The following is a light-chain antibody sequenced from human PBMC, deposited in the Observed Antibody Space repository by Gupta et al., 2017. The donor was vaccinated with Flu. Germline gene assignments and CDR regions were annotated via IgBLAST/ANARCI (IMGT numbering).Light chain of an antibody. Sequence: NYVSWFQQVPGTAPKLLIYENSRRPSEIPDRFSGSKSGTSASLDITGLQTGDEADYYFGAWDISLTALWVFGGGTKLTVL. CDR3: GAWDISLTALWV. CDR2: ENS. CDR1: NY. J-gene: IGLJ3*02. V-gene: IGLV1-51*02.